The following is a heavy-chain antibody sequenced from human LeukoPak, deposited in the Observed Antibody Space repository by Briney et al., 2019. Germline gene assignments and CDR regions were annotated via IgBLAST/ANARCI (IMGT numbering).Heavy chain of an antibody. CDR3: ARSNYVWGSYRPRQSDAVDI. Sequence: LRLSCAASGFTVSSNYMSWVRGAPGKGLEWMGEINHSGSTNYNPSVKSRVTMSVDTSKNQFSLKLSSVTAADTAVYYCARSNYVWGSYRPRQSDAVDIWGQGTMVTVSS. V-gene: IGHV4-34*01. CDR2: INHSGST. J-gene: IGHJ3*02. D-gene: IGHD3-16*02. CDR1: GFTVSSNY.